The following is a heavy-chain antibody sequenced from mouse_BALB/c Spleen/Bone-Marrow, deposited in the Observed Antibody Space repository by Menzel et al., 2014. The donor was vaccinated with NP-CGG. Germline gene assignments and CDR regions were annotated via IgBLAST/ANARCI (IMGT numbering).Heavy chain of an antibody. CDR2: ISYSGST. J-gene: IGHJ4*01. D-gene: IGHD3-2*01. CDR3: ARDSSGGILAMDY. Sequence: EVQRVESGPSLVKPSQTLSLTCSVTGDSITSGYWNWIRKFPGNKLEYMGYISYSGSTYHNPSLKSRISISRDISKNQYYLQLNSVTTEDTATYYCARDSSGGILAMDYWGQGTSVTVSS. V-gene: IGHV3-8*02. CDR1: GDSITSGY.